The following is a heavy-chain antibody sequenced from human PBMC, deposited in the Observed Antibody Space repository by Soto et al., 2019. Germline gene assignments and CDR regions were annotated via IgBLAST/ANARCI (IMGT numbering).Heavy chain of an antibody. D-gene: IGHD4-17*01. CDR2: VSYDGSMK. CDR1: GFTFRNYA. V-gene: IGHV3-30-3*01. Sequence: VQLVESGGGVVQPGRSLGLSCAASGFTFRNYAIHWVRQAPGKGLEWVAAVSYDGSMKYYVDSVKGRFTISRDPSKNTLYLQMNSLRAEDTAVYFCARDRDTVTTYFYAMDVWGQGTTVIVSS. CDR3: ARDRDTVTTYFYAMDV. J-gene: IGHJ6*02.